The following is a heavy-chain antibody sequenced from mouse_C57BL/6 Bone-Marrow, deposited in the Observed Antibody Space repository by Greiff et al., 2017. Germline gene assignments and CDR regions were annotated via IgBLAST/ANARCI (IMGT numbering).Heavy chain of an antibody. J-gene: IGHJ3*01. CDR1: GYTFTSYW. CDR2: IYPGNSDT. D-gene: IGHD3-2*02. Sequence: VQLKQSGTVLARPGASVKMSCKTSGYTFTSYWMHWVKQRPGQGLEWIGAIYPGNSDTSYNQKFKGKDKLTAVTSASTAYMELSSLTNEDSAVYYCTRGAQATAYWGQGTLVTVSA. V-gene: IGHV1-5*01. CDR3: TRGAQATAY.